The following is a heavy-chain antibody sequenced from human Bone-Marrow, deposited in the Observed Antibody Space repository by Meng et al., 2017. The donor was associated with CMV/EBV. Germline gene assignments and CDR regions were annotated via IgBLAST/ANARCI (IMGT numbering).Heavy chain of an antibody. CDR2: IKSKTDGGTT. Sequence: GESLKISCAASGFTFSNAWMSWVRQAPGKGLEWVGRIKSKTDGGTTDYAAPVKGRFTISRDDSKNSLYLQMNSLRAEDTAVYYCARDGGNCSSTSCSVYYYYGMDVWGQGTTVTVSS. CDR3: ARDGGNCSSTSCSVYYYYGMDV. J-gene: IGHJ6*02. CDR1: GFTFSNAW. D-gene: IGHD2-2*01. V-gene: IGHV3-15*01.